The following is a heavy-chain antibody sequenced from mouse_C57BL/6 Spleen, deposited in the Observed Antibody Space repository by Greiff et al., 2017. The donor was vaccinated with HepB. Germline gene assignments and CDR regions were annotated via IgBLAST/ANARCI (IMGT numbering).Heavy chain of an antibody. CDR3: AREATYYYGSSYGNAMDY. Sequence: QVQLKQPGAELVRPGSSVKLSCKASGYTFTSYWMHWVKQRPIQGLEWIGNIDPSDSETHYNQKFKDKATLTVDKSSSTAYMQLSSLTSEDSAVYYCAREATYYYGSSYGNAMDYWGQGTSVTVSS. CDR1: GYTFTSYW. CDR2: IDPSDSET. V-gene: IGHV1-52*01. J-gene: IGHJ4*01. D-gene: IGHD1-1*01.